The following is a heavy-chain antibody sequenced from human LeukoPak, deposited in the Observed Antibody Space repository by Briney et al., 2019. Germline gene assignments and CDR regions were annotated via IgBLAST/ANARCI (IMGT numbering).Heavy chain of an antibody. CDR1: GFPFSSYA. D-gene: IGHD2-15*01. CDR3: VRGYSFGPYGMDV. CDR2: ISDSGGST. Sequence: GGPLRLSCSASGFPFSSYAMHWVRQAPGKGLEYVSAISDSGGSTYYADSVKGRFTFYRDNSNTTLYPQMSSLRAEDTAVYFCVRGYSFGPYGMDVWGQGTTVTVSS. J-gene: IGHJ6*02. V-gene: IGHV3-64D*09.